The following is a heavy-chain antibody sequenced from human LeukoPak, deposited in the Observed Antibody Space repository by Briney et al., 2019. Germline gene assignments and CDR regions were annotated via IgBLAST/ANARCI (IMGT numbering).Heavy chain of an antibody. V-gene: IGHV1-24*01. CDR3: ATDEDDYVWGSFSY. CDR2: FDPEDGET. CDR1: GYTFTGYY. D-gene: IGHD3-16*01. Sequence: ASVKVSCKASGYTFTGYYMHWVRQAPGKGLEWMGGFDPEDGETIYAQKFQGRVTMTEDTSTDTAYMELSSLRSEDTAVYYCATDEDDYVWGSFSYWGQGTLVTVSS. J-gene: IGHJ4*02.